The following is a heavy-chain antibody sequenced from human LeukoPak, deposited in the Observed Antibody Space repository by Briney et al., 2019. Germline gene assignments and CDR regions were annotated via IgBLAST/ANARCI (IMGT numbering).Heavy chain of an antibody. J-gene: IGHJ4*02. D-gene: IGHD1-14*01. Sequence: ASVKVSCKASGYTFTGYYMHWVRQAPGQGLEWMGWINPNSGGTNYAQKFQGRVTVGRDTSISTAYMELSRLGSDDTAVYYCARRYSPTGPFDYWGQGTLVTVSS. CDR3: ARRYSPTGPFDY. CDR2: INPNSGGT. V-gene: IGHV1-2*02. CDR1: GYTFTGYY.